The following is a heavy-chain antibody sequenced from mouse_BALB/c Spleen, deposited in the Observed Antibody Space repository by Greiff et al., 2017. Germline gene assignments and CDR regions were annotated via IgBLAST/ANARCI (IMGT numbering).Heavy chain of an antibody. V-gene: IGHV5-6-5*01. CDR1: GFTFSSYA. CDR2: ISSGGST. D-gene: IGHD1-1*01. Sequence: EVKVVESGGGLVKPGGSLKLSCAASGFTFSSYAMSWVRQTPEKRLEWVASISSGGSTYYPDSVKGRFTISRDNARNILYLQMSSLRSEDTAMYYCARFHYGSSPWFAYWGQGTLVTVSA. CDR3: ARFHYGSSPWFAY. J-gene: IGHJ3*01.